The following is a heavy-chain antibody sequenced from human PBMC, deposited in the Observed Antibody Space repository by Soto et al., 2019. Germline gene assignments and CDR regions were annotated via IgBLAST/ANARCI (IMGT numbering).Heavy chain of an antibody. CDR3: ARHSYYYDSSGYSPFDT. J-gene: IGHJ4*02. CDR1: GGSISSSTYY. Sequence: SETLSLTCNVSGGSISSSTYYWGWIRQPPGTGLEWIGTFYYSGSTYYNPSLRSRVTISVDTSRNQFSLKLSSVTAADTAVYYCARHSYYYDSSGYSPFDTWGQGTLVTVSS. D-gene: IGHD3-22*01. CDR2: FYYSGST. V-gene: IGHV4-39*01.